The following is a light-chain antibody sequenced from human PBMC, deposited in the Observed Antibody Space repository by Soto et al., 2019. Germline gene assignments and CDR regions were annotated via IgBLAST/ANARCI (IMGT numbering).Light chain of an antibody. CDR2: GAS. CDR1: QSVGSN. CDR3: QQRNNWPPIT. Sequence: EIVLTQSPATLSVSPGERATLSCRASQSVGSNLAWYQQKPGQAPRLLIYGASTRATGIPARFSGSGSETDFTLTITSLEPEDFADYYCQQRNNWPPITFGQGTRLEI. J-gene: IGKJ5*01. V-gene: IGKV3-11*01.